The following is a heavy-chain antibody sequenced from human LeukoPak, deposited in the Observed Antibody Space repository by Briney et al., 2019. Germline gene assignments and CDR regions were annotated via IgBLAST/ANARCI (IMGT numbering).Heavy chain of an antibody. Sequence: ASVKVSCKASGYTFTSYGISWVRQAPGQGLEWMGWISAYNGNTNYAQKLQGRVTMTTDTSTSTAYMELRSLRSDDTAAYYCARSPSIVVVTAADDYWGQGTLVTVSS. CDR2: ISAYNGNT. CDR3: ARSPSIVVVTAADDY. CDR1: GYTFTSYG. J-gene: IGHJ4*02. D-gene: IGHD2-21*02. V-gene: IGHV1-18*01.